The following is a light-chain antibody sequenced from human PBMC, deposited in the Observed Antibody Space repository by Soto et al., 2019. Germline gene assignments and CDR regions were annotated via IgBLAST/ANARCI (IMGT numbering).Light chain of an antibody. CDR3: RQYARSPLI. Sequence: EIVLTQSPGTLSLSPGERATLSCRASQSVTSGYLAWYQQKPGQAPRLLIYGASNRATDIPDRFSGSGSGPDLALTITRLEPEEFAVYYCRQYARSPLICGPGTKVDI. CDR1: QSVTSGY. V-gene: IGKV3-20*01. CDR2: GAS. J-gene: IGKJ3*01.